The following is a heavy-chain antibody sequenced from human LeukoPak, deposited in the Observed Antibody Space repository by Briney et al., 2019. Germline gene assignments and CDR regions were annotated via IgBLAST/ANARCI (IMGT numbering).Heavy chain of an antibody. J-gene: IGHJ4*02. V-gene: IGHV3-30-3*01. CDR2: ISYDGSNK. CDR3: ARDRVGATDYFDY. D-gene: IGHD1-26*01. CDR1: GFTVSSNY. Sequence: GGSLRLSCAASGFTVSSNYMSWVRQAPGKGLEWVAVISYDGSNKYYADSVKGRFTISRDNSKNTLYLQMNSLRAEDTAVYYCARDRVGATDYFDYWGQGTLVTVSS.